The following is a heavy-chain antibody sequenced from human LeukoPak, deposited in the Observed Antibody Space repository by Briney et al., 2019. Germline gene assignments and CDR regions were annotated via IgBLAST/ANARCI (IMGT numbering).Heavy chain of an antibody. Sequence: GGSLRLSCAASGFTFSSYSMNWVRQAPGKGLEWVSYISSSSSTIYYADSVKGRFTISRDNAKNSLYLQMNSLRAEDTAVYYCARDSGSYYVPAFGIWGQGTMATVSS. V-gene: IGHV3-48*01. CDR3: ARDSGSYYVPAFGI. J-gene: IGHJ3*02. CDR2: ISSSSSTI. D-gene: IGHD1-26*01. CDR1: GFTFSSYS.